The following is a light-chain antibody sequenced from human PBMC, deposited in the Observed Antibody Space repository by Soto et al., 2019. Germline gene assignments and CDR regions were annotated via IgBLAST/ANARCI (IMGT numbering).Light chain of an antibody. Sequence: QSVLTQPASVSGSPGQSITISCTGTSSDVGGYNYVSWYQQHPGKAPKLMIYEVSNRPSGVSNRFSGSKSGNTASLTISGLQAEDDADYFCSSYTSSNIEYVFGTGTKVTVL. CDR3: SSYTSSNIEYV. J-gene: IGLJ1*01. CDR1: SSDVGGYNY. V-gene: IGLV2-14*01. CDR2: EVS.